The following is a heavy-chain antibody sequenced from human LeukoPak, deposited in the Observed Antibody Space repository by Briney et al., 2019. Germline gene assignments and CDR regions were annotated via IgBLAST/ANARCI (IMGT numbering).Heavy chain of an antibody. CDR2: IYYSGSA. V-gene: IGHV4-39*01. CDR1: GGSISSSSYY. Sequence: SETLSLTCTVSGGSISSSSYYWGWIRQPPGKGLEWIGSIYYSGSAYYNPSLKSQVTISVDTSKNQFSLKLSSVTAADTAVYYCARLSSIAAAGHWGQETLVTVSS. D-gene: IGHD6-13*01. J-gene: IGHJ4*02. CDR3: ARLSSIAAAGH.